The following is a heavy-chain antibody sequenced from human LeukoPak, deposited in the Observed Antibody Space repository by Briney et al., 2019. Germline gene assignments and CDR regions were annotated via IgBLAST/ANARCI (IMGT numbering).Heavy chain of an antibody. D-gene: IGHD5-12*01. CDR2: IYYSGST. CDR1: GGSISSGGYY. J-gene: IGHJ4*02. Sequence: ASETLSLTCTVSGGSISSGGYYWSWIRQHPGKGLEWIGYIYYSGSTYYNPSLKSRVTISVDTSKNQFSLKLSSVTAADTAVYYCAREINSGYDTYYFDYWGQGTLVTVSS. CDR3: AREINSGYDTYYFDY. V-gene: IGHV4-31*03.